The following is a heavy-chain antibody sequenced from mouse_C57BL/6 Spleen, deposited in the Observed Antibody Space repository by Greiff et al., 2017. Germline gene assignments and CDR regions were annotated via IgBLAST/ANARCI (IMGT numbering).Heavy chain of an antibody. Sequence: QVHVKQSGAELARPGASVKMSCKASGYTFTSYTMHWVKQRPGQGLEWIGYINPSSGNTKYNQKFKDKATLTADKSSSTAYMQLSSLTSEESAVYYCARLGPDYWGQGTTLTVSS. J-gene: IGHJ2*01. V-gene: IGHV1-4*01. CDR2: INPSSGNT. CDR1: GYTFTSYT. D-gene: IGHD4-1*01. CDR3: ARLGPDY.